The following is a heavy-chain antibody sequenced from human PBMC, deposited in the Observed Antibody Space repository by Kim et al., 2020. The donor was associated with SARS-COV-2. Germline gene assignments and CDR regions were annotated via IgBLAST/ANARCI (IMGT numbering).Heavy chain of an antibody. J-gene: IGHJ6*02. CDR1: GYSFTSYW. CDR3: ARQSSSHTYYYYGMDV. CDR2: IDPSDSYT. V-gene: IGHV5-10-1*01. Sequence: GESLKISCKGSGYSFTSYWISWVRQMPGKGLEWMGRIDPSDSYTNYSPSFQGHVTISADKSISTAYLQWSSLKASDTAMYYCARQSSSHTYYYYGMDVWGQGTTVTVSS. D-gene: IGHD6-13*01.